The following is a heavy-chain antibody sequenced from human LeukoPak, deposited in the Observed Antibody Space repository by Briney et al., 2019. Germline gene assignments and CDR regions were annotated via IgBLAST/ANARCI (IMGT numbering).Heavy chain of an antibody. CDR1: GGTFSSYA. J-gene: IGHJ4*02. CDR2: IIPILGIA. CDR3: ARDLWNYDSSGYYSLGYFDY. V-gene: IGHV1-69*04. Sequence: ASVTVSFKASGGTFSSYAISWVRQAPGQGLEWMGRIIPILGIANYAQKFQGRVTITADKSTSTAYMELSSLRSEDTAVYYCARDLWNYDSSGYYSLGYFDYWGQGTLVTVSS. D-gene: IGHD3-22*01.